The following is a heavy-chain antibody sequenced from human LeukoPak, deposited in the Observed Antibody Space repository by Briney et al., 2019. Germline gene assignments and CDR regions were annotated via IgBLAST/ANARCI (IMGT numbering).Heavy chain of an antibody. V-gene: IGHV3-21*01. CDR1: GFTFSSYT. Sequence: GGSLRLSCAASGFTFSSYTINWVRQAPGKGLEWVSSITSTSTYIYYADSVKGRFTISRDNAKNSLYLQMNSLRAEDTAVYYCARDFRRFLAVWGQGTMVTVSS. D-gene: IGHD3-3*01. J-gene: IGHJ3*01. CDR3: ARDFRRFLAV. CDR2: ITSTSTYI.